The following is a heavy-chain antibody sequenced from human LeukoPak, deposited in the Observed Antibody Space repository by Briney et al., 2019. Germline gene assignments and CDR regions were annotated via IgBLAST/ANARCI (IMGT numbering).Heavy chain of an antibody. V-gene: IGHV3-7*01. J-gene: IGHJ4*02. D-gene: IGHD3-16*01. Sequence: GGSLRLSCAASGFTFSTYGMHWVRQAPGKGLGWVANVNEDGGAKYYVDSVKGRFTISRDNAKNSQYLQMNSLRVEDTAVYCCATKGGDYWGQGTLVTVSS. CDR1: GFTFSTYG. CDR2: VNEDGGAK. CDR3: ATKGGDY.